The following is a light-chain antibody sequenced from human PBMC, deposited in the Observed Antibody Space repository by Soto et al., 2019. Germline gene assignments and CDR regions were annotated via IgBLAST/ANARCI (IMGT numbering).Light chain of an antibody. CDR1: SGHSNYI. CDR3: ETLDTNNWV. J-gene: IGLJ3*02. V-gene: IGLV4-60*02. CDR2: LERSGSY. Sequence: QPVLTPSSSASASLGSSVKLTCTLTSGHSNYIIAGHQQQPWMSPRYLLKLERSGSYNKGSGVPDRFSGSSAGADRYLTISNHQFDYEADYYRETLDTNNWVFGGGTKLTVL.